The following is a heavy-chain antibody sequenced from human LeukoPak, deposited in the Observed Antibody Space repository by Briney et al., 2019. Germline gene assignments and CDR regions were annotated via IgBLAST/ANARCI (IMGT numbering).Heavy chain of an antibody. J-gene: IGHJ4*02. CDR1: GYTFTGYY. CDR3: ARDLGYCSSTSCYIESY. CDR2: INPNSGGT. D-gene: IGHD2-2*02. V-gene: IGHV1-2*02. Sequence: GASVKVSCKASGYTFTGYYMHWVRQAPGQGLEWMGWINPNSGGTNDAQKFQGRVTMSRDTSISTAYMELSRLRSDDTAVYYCARDLGYCSSTSCYIESYWGQGTRVTVSS.